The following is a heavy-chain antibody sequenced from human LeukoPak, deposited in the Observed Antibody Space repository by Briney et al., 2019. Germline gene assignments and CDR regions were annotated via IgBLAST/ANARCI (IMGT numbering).Heavy chain of an antibody. V-gene: IGHV3-30*04. Sequence: GSLRLSCAASGFTFNNYAMHWVRQAPGKGLEWVALIFFDGSRKYYADSVEGRVTISRDNSKSTLYLQMNSLRAEDTALYYCAKDQSNGWYNIWGQGTMVTVSS. D-gene: IGHD6-19*01. CDR1: GFTFNNYA. CDR2: IFFDGSRK. CDR3: AKDQSNGWYNI. J-gene: IGHJ3*02.